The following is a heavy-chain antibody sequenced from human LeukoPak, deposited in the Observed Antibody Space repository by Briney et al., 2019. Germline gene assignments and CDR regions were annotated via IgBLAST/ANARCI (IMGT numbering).Heavy chain of an antibody. CDR3: ARSLGANTWVGNWFDP. CDR2: IYYSGTS. V-gene: IGHV4-39*01. Sequence: PTGTLSLTCSVSGGSISSPNHDWAWIRQPPGQGLEWIGSIYYSGTSYYNLSLKSQVTLSVDTSQNQFSLKLSSVTAADTAIYFCARSLGANTWVGNWFDPWGQGTLVTVSP. J-gene: IGHJ5*02. CDR1: GGSISSPNHD. D-gene: IGHD3-10*01.